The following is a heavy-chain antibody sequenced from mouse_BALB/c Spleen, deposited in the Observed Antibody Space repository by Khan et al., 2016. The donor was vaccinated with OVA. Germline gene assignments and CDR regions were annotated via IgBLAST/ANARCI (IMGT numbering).Heavy chain of an antibody. CDR3: ARIPIPPYYFDY. CDR2: INPSSGYT. V-gene: IGHV1-4*01. J-gene: IGHJ2*01. Sequence: QIQLQQSGAELARPGASVKMSCKASGYTFTNYTMHWVKQRPGQGLEWIGYINPSSGYTNYNQTFNDKATLTTDRSSSTAYMQLSSLTSDDSAVYYCARIPIPPYYFDYWGQGTTLTVSS. CDR1: GYTFTNYT.